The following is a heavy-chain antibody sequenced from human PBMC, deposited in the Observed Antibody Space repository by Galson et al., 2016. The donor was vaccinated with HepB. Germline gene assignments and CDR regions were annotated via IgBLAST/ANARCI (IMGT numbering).Heavy chain of an antibody. D-gene: IGHD5-24*01. CDR2: IRHKRDNHAT. V-gene: IGHV3-73*01. CDR1: GFTFSDSD. J-gene: IGHJ6*02. Sequence: SLRLSCAASGFTFSDSDIHWVRQASGKGLEGVGRIRHKRDNHATTYAASVKGRFTISRDDTTNTASLQMNSLKTEDTAVYYCAAYRRDVAADGGNFYLFGMDVRGQGTTVTVSS. CDR3: AAYRRDVAADGGNFYLFGMDV.